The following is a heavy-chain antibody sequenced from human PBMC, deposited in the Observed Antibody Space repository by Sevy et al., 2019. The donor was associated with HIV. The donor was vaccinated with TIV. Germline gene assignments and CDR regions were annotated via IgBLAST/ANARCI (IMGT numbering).Heavy chain of an antibody. J-gene: IGHJ4*02. D-gene: IGHD3-16*01. CDR2: IKNDGTEK. CDR1: GFTFSSSW. Sequence: GGSLRLSCAASGFTFSSSWMAWVRQTPGKGLEWVVIIKNDGTEKYYVNSVKGRHTISRDNANNALYLQMNRLRADAADIYYCARDPGWGGIDYWGQGILVTVSS. V-gene: IGHV3-7*01. CDR3: ARDPGWGGIDY.